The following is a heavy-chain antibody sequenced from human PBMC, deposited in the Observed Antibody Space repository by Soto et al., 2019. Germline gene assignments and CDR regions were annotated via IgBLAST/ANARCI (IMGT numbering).Heavy chain of an antibody. CDR1: GFTFSSYD. CDR3: ARDRCSSTSCYTYYGMDV. V-gene: IGHV3-13*01. J-gene: IGHJ6*02. D-gene: IGHD2-2*02. CDR2: IGTAGDT. Sequence: EVQLVESGGGLVQPGGSLRLSCAASGFTFSSYDMHWVRQATGKGLEWVSAIGTAGDTYYPGSVKGRFTISRENAKNSLYLQMNSLRAGDTAVYYCARDRCSSTSCYTYYGMDVWGQGTTVTVSS.